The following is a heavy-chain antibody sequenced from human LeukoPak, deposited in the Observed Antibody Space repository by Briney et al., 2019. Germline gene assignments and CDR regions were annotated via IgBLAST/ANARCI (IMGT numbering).Heavy chain of an antibody. Sequence: ASVKVSCKASGYTFTGYYMHWVRQAPGQGLEWMGRINPNSGGTNYVQKFQGRVTMTRDTSTSTVYMELSSLRSEDTAVYYCARESRLQKPRQLELGYWGQGTLVTVSS. D-gene: IGHD5-24*01. CDR3: ARESRLQKPRQLELGY. J-gene: IGHJ4*02. CDR2: INPNSGGT. V-gene: IGHV1-2*06. CDR1: GYTFTGYY.